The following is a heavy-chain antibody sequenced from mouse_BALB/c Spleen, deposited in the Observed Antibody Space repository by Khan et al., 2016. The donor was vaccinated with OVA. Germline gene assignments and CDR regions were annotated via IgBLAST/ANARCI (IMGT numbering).Heavy chain of an antibody. V-gene: IGHV3-2*02. J-gene: IGHJ1*01. CDR3: ARRYYYGHWYFDV. Sequence: EVKLLESGPGLVKPSQSLSLTCTVTGYSITSDYAWNWIRQFPGNKLEWMGYISYSGSTGSNPSLKSRLSITRDTSNNQFFLQLNSVTTEDTATYYCARRYYYGHWYFDVWGAGTTVTVSS. CDR1: GYSITSDYA. CDR2: ISYSGST. D-gene: IGHD1-1*01.